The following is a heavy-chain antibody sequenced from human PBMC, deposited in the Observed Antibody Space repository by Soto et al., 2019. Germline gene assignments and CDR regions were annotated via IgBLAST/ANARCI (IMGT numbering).Heavy chain of an antibody. CDR1: GGTFSSYA. CDR2: IIPIFGTA. J-gene: IGHJ4*02. Sequence: GASVKVSCKASGGTFSSYAISWVRQAPGQGLEWMGGIIPIFGTANYAQKFQGRVTITADESTSTAYMELSSLRSEDTAVYYCARDPGPTYYYDSSGYTYFDYWGQGTLVTVSS. D-gene: IGHD3-22*01. CDR3: ARDPGPTYYYDSSGYTYFDY. V-gene: IGHV1-69*13.